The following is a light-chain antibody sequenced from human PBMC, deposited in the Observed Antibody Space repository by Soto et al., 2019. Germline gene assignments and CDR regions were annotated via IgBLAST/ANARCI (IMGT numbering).Light chain of an antibody. V-gene: IGKV1-5*03. Sequence: DIPMTQSPSTLSASVGDRVTITCRASQSISQFLAWYQQKPGKAPKLLIYKASSLESGVPSRFSGSGSGTEFTLTISGLQPDDFATYYCQQFYNYWTFGQGTKVEI. J-gene: IGKJ1*01. CDR2: KAS. CDR1: QSISQF. CDR3: QQFYNYWT.